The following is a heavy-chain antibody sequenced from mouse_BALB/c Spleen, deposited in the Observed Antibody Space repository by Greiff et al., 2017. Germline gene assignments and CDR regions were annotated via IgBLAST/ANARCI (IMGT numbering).Heavy chain of an antibody. V-gene: IGHV5-17*02. Sequence: EVKLVESGGGLVQPGGSRKLSCAASGFTFSSFGMHWVRQAPEKGLEWVAYISSGSSTIYYADTVKGRFTISRDNPKNTLFLQMTSPRSEDTAMYYCATTVVPYAMDYWGQGTSVTVSS. D-gene: IGHD1-1*01. CDR1: GFTFSSFG. J-gene: IGHJ4*01. CDR2: ISSGSSTI. CDR3: ATTVVPYAMDY.